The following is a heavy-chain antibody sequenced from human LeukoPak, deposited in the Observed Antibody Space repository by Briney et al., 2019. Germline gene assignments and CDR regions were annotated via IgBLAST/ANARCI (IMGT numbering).Heavy chain of an antibody. CDR1: GGSISSSSYY. D-gene: IGHD1-26*01. CDR3: ARLRNRLGELLPDY. V-gene: IGHV4-39*01. J-gene: IGHJ4*02. CDR2: IYYSGST. Sequence: SETLSLTCTVSGGSISSSSYYWGWIRQPPGKGLEWIGSIYYSGSTYYNPSLKSRVTISVDTSKNQFSLKLSSVTAADTAVYYCARLRNRLGELLPDYWGQGTLVTVSS.